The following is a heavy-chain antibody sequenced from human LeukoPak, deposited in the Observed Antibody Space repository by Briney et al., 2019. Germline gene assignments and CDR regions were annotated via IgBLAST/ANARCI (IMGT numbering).Heavy chain of an antibody. CDR3: ARSAYPGNSVIED. CDR1: GITFSSYW. D-gene: IGHD4-23*01. V-gene: IGHV3-74*01. Sequence: GGSLRLSCAGAGITFSSYWMHWVRQAPGKGLVWVSRINSDGRSTNYADSVKSRFTISRDNAKNTLYLQMNSLRAEDTAVYYCARSAYPGNSVIEDWGRGTLVTVSS. J-gene: IGHJ4*02. CDR2: INSDGRST.